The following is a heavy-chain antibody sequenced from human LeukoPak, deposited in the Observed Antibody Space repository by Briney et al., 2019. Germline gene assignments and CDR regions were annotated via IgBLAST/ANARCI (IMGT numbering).Heavy chain of an antibody. J-gene: IGHJ4*02. Sequence: PGGSLRLSCAASGFTFSTYWMSWVRQAPGKGLEWVANINPDGSAKYCADSMKGRFAISRDNALNSLYLQMNSLTAEDTAVYYCGRTSYYYDMWGQGTLVTVSS. D-gene: IGHD3-22*01. CDR2: INPDGSAK. CDR1: GFTFSTYW. V-gene: IGHV3-7*01. CDR3: GRTSYYYDM.